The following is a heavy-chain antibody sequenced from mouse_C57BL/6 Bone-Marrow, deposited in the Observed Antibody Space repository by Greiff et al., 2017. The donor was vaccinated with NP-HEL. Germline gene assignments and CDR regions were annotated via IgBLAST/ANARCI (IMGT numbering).Heavy chain of an antibody. J-gene: IGHJ1*03. CDR2: INYDGSST. D-gene: IGHD1-1*01. V-gene: IGHV5-16*01. Sequence: DVMLVESEGGLVQPGSSMKLSCTASGFTFSDYYMAWVRQVPEKGLEWVANINYDGSSTYYLDSLKSRFIISRDNANNILYLQMSSLKSEDTATYYCARDITTVVATDWYFDVWGTGTTVTVSS. CDR1: GFTFSDYY. CDR3: ARDITTVVATDWYFDV.